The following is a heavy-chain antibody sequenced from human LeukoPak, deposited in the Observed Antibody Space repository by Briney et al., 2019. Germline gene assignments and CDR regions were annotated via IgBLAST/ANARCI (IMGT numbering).Heavy chain of an antibody. CDR3: ARQASEQLARFDY. J-gene: IGHJ4*02. V-gene: IGHV5-51*01. D-gene: IGHD6-6*01. Sequence: GESLKISCKGSGYSFTNYWIGWVRQMPGKGLEWMGIIYPGDSDTRYSPSFQGQVTISVDKSISTAYLQWSSLKASDTAMYYCARQASEQLARFDYWGQGTLVTVSS. CDR2: IYPGDSDT. CDR1: GYSFTNYW.